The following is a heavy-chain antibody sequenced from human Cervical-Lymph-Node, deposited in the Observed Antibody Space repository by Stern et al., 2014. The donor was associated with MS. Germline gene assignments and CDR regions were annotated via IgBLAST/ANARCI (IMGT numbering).Heavy chain of an antibody. D-gene: IGHD3-3*01. CDR3: ARVTEFLRFFYHDY. CDR1: GGAVSSGDRY. CDR2: ISYSGNT. V-gene: IGHV4-31*03. Sequence: QVQLQESGPGLVKPSQTLSLTCTVSGGAVSSGDRYWSWIRQHPGKGLEWIGYISYSGNTYYNPSLESRVTISMDRSKNQFSLKLRSVTAADTAVYYCARVTEFLRFFYHDYWGQGTRVTVSS. J-gene: IGHJ4*02.